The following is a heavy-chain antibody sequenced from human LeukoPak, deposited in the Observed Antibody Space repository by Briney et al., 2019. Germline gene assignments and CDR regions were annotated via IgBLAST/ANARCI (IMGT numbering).Heavy chain of an antibody. CDR1: GGSISSSNW. CDR3: ARLIIAVAGTHDAFDI. CDR2: IYHSGST. V-gene: IGHV4-4*02. D-gene: IGHD6-19*01. J-gene: IGHJ3*02. Sequence: SETLSLTCTVSGGSISSSNWWSWVRQPPGKGLEWIGEIYHSGSTNYNPSLKSRVTISVDKSKNQFSLKLSSVTAADTAVYYCARLIIAVAGTHDAFDIWGQGTMVTVSS.